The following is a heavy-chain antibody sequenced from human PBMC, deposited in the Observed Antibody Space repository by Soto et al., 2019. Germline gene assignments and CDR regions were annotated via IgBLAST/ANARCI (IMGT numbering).Heavy chain of an antibody. Sequence: QVQLQESGPGLVKPSQTLSLTCTVSGGSISSGDYYWRWIRQPPGKGLEWMGYIYYSGSTYYNPSLKSRVNISVDTAKNQCSLKLSSVTAADTAVYYGARDYGYYGLRLGFDYWGQGTLVTVSS. CDR2: IYYSGST. V-gene: IGHV4-30-4*01. CDR1: GGSISSGDYY. J-gene: IGHJ4*02. D-gene: IGHD4-17*01. CDR3: ARDYGYYGLRLGFDY.